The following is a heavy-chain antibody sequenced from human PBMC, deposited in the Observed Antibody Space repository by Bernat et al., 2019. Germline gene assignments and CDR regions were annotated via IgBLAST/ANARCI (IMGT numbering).Heavy chain of an antibody. CDR2: IYYSGST. Sequence: QLQLQESGPGLVKPSETLSLTCTVSGGSISSYYWSWIRQPPGKGLEWIGYIYYSGSTNYNPSLKSRITISVDTSKNQFPLKLSSVTAADTAVYYCARSPLGAGGDAFDIWGQGTMVTVSS. CDR1: GGSISSYY. J-gene: IGHJ3*02. D-gene: IGHD3-10*01. CDR3: ARSPLGAGGDAFDI. V-gene: IGHV4-59*01.